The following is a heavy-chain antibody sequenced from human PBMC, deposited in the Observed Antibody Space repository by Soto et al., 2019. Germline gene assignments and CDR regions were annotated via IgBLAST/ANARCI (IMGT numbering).Heavy chain of an antibody. CDR1: GFTFSNYG. D-gene: IGHD2-21*02. V-gene: IGHV3-23*01. CDR3: AKDHYGDSNHFVF. J-gene: IGHJ4*02. Sequence: EVQLLESGGGVIQPGGSLRLSCVTSGFTFSNYGMNWVRQAPGKGLEWVSVIKDSGGGTDYADSVKGRFTISRDNSKNTLYLQLSSLRADDTAVYYCAKDHYGDSNHFVFWGQGTLVAVSS. CDR2: IKDSGGGT.